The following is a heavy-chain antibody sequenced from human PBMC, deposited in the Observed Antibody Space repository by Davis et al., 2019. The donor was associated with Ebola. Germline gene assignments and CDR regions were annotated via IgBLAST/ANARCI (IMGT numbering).Heavy chain of an antibody. V-gene: IGHV4-39*01. J-gene: IGHJ4*02. CDR3: AIQIMGATRVFDY. D-gene: IGHD1-26*01. CDR2: MFYTGNT. Sequence: MPSETLSLTRSVSGGSIRSSSYYCAWIRQPPGEGLEWIGSMFYTGNTYINPSLKSRVTVSVDTSKNQFSLKLNSVTAADTAFYYCAIQIMGATRVFDYWGQGALVTVSS. CDR1: GGSIRSSSYY.